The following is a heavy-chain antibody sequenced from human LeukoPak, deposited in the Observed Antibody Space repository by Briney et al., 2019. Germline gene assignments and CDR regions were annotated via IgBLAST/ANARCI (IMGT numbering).Heavy chain of an antibody. V-gene: IGHV3-53*01. Sequence: GGSLRLSCAASGFTVSSSYMSWVRQAPGKGLEWVSVIYSGGSTFYADSVKGRFAISRDDSNNTVYLRMNTLRAEDTAVYYCARGADYYGPGISLDHWGQGTLVTVSS. CDR2: IYSGGST. CDR1: GFTVSSSY. D-gene: IGHD3-10*01. CDR3: ARGADYYGPGISLDH. J-gene: IGHJ4*02.